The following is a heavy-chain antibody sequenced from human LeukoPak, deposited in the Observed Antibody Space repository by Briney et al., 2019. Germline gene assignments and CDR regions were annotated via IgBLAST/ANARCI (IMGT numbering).Heavy chain of an antibody. J-gene: IGHJ5*02. CDR2: IYYSGST. CDR1: GGSISSGGYY. V-gene: IGHV4-39*01. D-gene: IGHD2-15*01. Sequence: SETLSLTCTVSGGSISSGGYYWGWIRQPPGKGLEWIGTIYYSGSTYYNPSLKSRVTVSVDTSKNQFSLKLSSVTAADTAVYYCARHTLGGGNWFDPWGQGTLVTVSS. CDR3: ARHTLGGGNWFDP.